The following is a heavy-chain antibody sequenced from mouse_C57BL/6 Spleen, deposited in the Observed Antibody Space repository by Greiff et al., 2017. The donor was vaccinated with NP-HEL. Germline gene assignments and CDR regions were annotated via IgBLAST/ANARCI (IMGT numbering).Heavy chain of an antibody. V-gene: IGHV1-59*01. J-gene: IGHJ4*01. CDR1: GYPFTSYW. Sequence: QVQLQQPGAELVRPGTSVKLSCKASGYPFTSYWMHWVKPRPGQGLEWIGVIDPSDSYTNYNQKFKGKATLTVDPSSSTAYMQLSSLTSEDSSVDYCAKEGIYYYGSSHLAMDYWGQGTSVTVSS. D-gene: IGHD1-1*01. CDR3: AKEGIYYYGSSHLAMDY. CDR2: IDPSDSYT.